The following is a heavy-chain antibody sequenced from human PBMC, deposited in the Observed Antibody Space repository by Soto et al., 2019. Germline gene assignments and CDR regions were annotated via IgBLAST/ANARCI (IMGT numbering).Heavy chain of an antibody. J-gene: IGHJ3*02. V-gene: IGHV3-53*01. Sequence: GGSLRLSCAASGFTVSSNYISWVRRAPGKGLEWVSVIYSNGHTYYADPVKGRFTVSRDTSKNTLYLQMHSLRAEDTGVYYCAREQTFYKGNAFDIWGQGTMVTVSS. D-gene: IGHD1-1*01. CDR1: GFTVSSNY. CDR3: AREQTFYKGNAFDI. CDR2: IYSNGHT.